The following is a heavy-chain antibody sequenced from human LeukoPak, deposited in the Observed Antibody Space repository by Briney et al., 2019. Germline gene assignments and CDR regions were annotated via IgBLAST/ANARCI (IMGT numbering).Heavy chain of an antibody. CDR1: GGSISSYY. D-gene: IGHD2-2*01. J-gene: IGHJ3*02. Sequence: SETLSLTCTVSGGSISSYYWSWIRQPAGKGLEWIGYIYYSGSTNYNPSLKSRVTISVDTSKNQFSLKLSSVTAADTAVYYCATLSWGRVEVVVPAAGAFDIWGQGTMVTVSS. CDR2: IYYSGST. V-gene: IGHV4-59*01. CDR3: ATLSWGRVEVVVPAAGAFDI.